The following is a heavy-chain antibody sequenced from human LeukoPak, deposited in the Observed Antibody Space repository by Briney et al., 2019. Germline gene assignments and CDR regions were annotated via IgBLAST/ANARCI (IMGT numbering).Heavy chain of an antibody. CDR2: ISTSGGTT. J-gene: IGHJ4*02. Sequence: GGSLRLSCAASGFTFSSYGMSWVRQAPGKGLEWVSAISTSGGTTYYADSVKGRITISRDNSKNTLYLQMNSLRAEDTAVYFCAKHRAYSEGFDYWGQGTLVTVSS. CDR3: AKHRAYSEGFDY. D-gene: IGHD1-26*01. V-gene: IGHV3-23*01. CDR1: GFTFSSYG.